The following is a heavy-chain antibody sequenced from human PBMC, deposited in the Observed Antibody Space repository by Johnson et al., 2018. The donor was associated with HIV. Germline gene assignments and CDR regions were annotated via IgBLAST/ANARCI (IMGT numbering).Heavy chain of an antibody. CDR1: GFTFRNHD. J-gene: IGHJ3*01. Sequence: EVQLVESGGGLVQPGGSLRLSCAASGFTFRNHDMHWVRQATGKGLEWVSAIGPTGDTYYPGSVKGRFTISRENAKNSLYLQMNSLRAGDTAVYYCARGLIAVAGFDAFDLWGQGTVVTVSS. D-gene: IGHD6-19*01. CDR2: IGPTGDT. V-gene: IGHV3-13*01. CDR3: ARGLIAVAGFDAFDL.